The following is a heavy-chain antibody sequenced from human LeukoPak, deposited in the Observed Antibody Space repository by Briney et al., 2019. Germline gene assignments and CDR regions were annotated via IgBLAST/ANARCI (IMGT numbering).Heavy chain of an antibody. J-gene: IGHJ4*02. Sequence: GGSLRLSCAASGFTFSSYSMNWGRQAPGKGLEWGSSISSSSSYIYYADSVKGRFTISRDNAKTSLYLQMNSLRAEDTAVYYCARDRFARDYALDYWGQGTLVTVSS. V-gene: IGHV3-21*01. CDR2: ISSSSSYI. CDR3: ARDRFARDYALDY. D-gene: IGHD4-17*01. CDR1: GFTFSSYS.